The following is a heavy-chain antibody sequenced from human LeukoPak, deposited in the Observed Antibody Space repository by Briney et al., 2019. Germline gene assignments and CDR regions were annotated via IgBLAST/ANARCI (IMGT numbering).Heavy chain of an antibody. Sequence: SETLSLTCAVYGGSFSGYYWSWIRQPPGKGLEWIGEINHSGSTNYNPSPKSRVTISVDTSKNQFSLKLSSVTAADTAVYYRARVAPYIVVVVAATRVGAFDIWGQGTMVTVSS. D-gene: IGHD2-15*01. CDR1: GGSFSGYY. CDR3: ARVAPYIVVVVAATRVGAFDI. J-gene: IGHJ3*02. CDR2: INHSGST. V-gene: IGHV4-34*01.